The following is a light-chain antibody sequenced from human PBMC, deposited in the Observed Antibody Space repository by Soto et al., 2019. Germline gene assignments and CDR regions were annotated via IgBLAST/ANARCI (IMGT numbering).Light chain of an antibody. V-gene: IGKV1-39*01. J-gene: IGKJ1*01. CDR2: STS. Sequence: DIQMTQSTSSLSASVGNRVTITCRASQTVSSYLNWYQVRPGKGPKLLIYSTSSLHSGVPSRFSGSGSGTDFTLTISSLQPEDFATYYCQQSFNSPRKFGQGTKVEIK. CDR3: QQSFNSPRK. CDR1: QTVSSY.